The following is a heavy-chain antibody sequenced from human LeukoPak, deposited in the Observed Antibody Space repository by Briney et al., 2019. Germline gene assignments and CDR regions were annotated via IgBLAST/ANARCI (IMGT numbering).Heavy chain of an antibody. CDR1: GGSISSYY. V-gene: IGHV4-59*01. J-gene: IGHJ3*02. Sequence: SSETLSLTCTVSGGSISSYYWSWIRQPPGKGLEWIGYIYYSGSTNYNPSLKSRVTISVDTSKNQFSLKLSSVTAADTAVYYCACITVTTSNDAFDIWGQGTMVTVSS. D-gene: IGHD4-17*01. CDR2: IYYSGST. CDR3: ACITVTTSNDAFDI.